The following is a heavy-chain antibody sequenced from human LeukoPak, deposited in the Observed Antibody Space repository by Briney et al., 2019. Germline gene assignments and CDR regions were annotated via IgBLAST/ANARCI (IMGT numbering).Heavy chain of an antibody. Sequence: GGSLRLSCAASGFTFDNYGMHWVHQAPGKGLEWVSLISGNGNSAYYADSVKGRFTVSRDNRKNFLYLQMSSLRTEDTALYYCANNFGVVPFDSWGRGTLVTVSS. CDR2: ISGNGNSA. CDR3: ANNFGVVPFDS. V-gene: IGHV3-43*02. J-gene: IGHJ4*02. CDR1: GFTFDNYG. D-gene: IGHD3-3*01.